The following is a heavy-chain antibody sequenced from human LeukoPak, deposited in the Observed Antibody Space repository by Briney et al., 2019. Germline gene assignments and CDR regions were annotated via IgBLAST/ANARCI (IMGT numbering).Heavy chain of an antibody. Sequence: GGSLRLSCAASGYTFSSYAMSWVRQAPGKGLEWVSAISGSGGSTYYADSVKGRFTISRDNSKNTLYLQMNSLRAEDTAVYYCAKTSSSSWYPNWFDPWGQGTLVTVSS. CDR3: AKTSSSSWYPNWFDP. CDR1: GYTFSSYA. J-gene: IGHJ5*02. V-gene: IGHV3-23*01. D-gene: IGHD6-13*01. CDR2: ISGSGGST.